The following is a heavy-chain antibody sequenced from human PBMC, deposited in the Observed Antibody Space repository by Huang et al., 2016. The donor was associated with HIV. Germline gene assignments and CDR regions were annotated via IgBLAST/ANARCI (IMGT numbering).Heavy chain of an antibody. Sequence: QVQLQQWGAGLLKPSETLSLTCAVYGGSVSGHYWSWIRQPPGKGLDWIAEINDNGYTNDNPSLKSRVTISVHTSRNQFSLKLNSVTAADAAVYYCARASWYEPRSWYFGLWGRGTLVTVSS. D-gene: IGHD6-13*01. CDR1: GGSVSGHY. V-gene: IGHV4-34*01. CDR2: INDNGYT. CDR3: ARASWYEPRSWYFGL. J-gene: IGHJ2*01.